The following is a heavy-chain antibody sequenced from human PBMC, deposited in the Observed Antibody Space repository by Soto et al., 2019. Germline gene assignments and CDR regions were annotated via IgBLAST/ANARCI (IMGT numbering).Heavy chain of an antibody. CDR1: GFTFSNHG. Sequence: QVQLVESGGGVVQPGRSLRLSCVASGFTFSNHGMHWVRQAPGKGLEWVAVISFEGSIKYYTDSVKGRFTISRDDSKNTVYLQMNSLRAEDTAVYFCARDSGVGFCSGGSCYTSNWFDRWGQGTLVTVSS. D-gene: IGHD2-15*01. CDR3: ARDSGVGFCSGGSCYTSNWFDR. CDR2: ISFEGSIK. V-gene: IGHV3-30*03. J-gene: IGHJ5*02.